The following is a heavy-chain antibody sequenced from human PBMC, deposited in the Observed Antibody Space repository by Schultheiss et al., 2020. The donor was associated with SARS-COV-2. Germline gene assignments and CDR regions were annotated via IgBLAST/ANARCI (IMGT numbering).Heavy chain of an antibody. V-gene: IGHV4-34*01. J-gene: IGHJ4*02. CDR2: INHSGST. D-gene: IGHD6-13*01. CDR1: GGSFSGYY. CDR3: ARHEAAAGTYYFDC. Sequence: SETLSLTCAVYGGSFSGYYWSWIRQPPGKGLEWIGEINHSGSTNYNPSLKSRVTISVDTSKNQFSLKLSSVTAADTAVYYCARHEAAAGTYYFDCWGQGTLVTVSS.